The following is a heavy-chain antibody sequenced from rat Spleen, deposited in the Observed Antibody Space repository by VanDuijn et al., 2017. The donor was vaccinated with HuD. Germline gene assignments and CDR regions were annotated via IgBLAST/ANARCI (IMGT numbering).Heavy chain of an antibody. CDR1: GFSLTSYH. V-gene: IGHV2-32*01. CDR3: ARDPSYYYDTRPFMDA. D-gene: IGHD1-12*01. CDR2: MWSDGDT. Sequence: QVQLKESGPGLVQPSQTLSLTCTVSGFSLTSYHVHWVRQPPGKGLEWMGGMWSDGDTSYNSALKSRLSISRDTSKSQVFLKMNSLQTEDTATYYCARDPSYYYDTRPFMDAWGQGASVTVSS. J-gene: IGHJ4*01.